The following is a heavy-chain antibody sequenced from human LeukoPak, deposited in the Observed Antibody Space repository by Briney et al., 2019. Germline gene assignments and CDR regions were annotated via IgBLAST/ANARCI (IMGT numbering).Heavy chain of an antibody. V-gene: IGHV3-23*01. Sequence: AGSLRLSCTTAGFTFGDYSMSWFRQPPGKGLDWVSFIRCSGGSTYYAGSVRGLFTISRDNSKNTLYLQRNSLRAEDTAVYYCAKARIKFDWLPIPDYWGQGTLVTVSS. D-gene: IGHD3-9*01. J-gene: IGHJ4*02. CDR3: AKARIKFDWLPIPDY. CDR2: IRCSGGST. CDR1: GFTFGDYS.